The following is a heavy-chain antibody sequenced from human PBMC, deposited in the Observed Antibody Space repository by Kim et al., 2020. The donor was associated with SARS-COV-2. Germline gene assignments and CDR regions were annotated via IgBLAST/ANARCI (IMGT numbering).Heavy chain of an antibody. D-gene: IGHD5-18*01. CDR3: ARSVSYGSFDY. Sequence: SYAQKYRGRVTITADDSTSTAYMELSSLRSEETPVYYCARSVSYGSFDYWGQGTLVTVSS. J-gene: IGHJ4*02. V-gene: IGHV1-69*01.